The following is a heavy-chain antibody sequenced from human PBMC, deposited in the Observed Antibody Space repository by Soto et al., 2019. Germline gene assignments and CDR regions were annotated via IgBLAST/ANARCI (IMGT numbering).Heavy chain of an antibody. CDR2: ISSSSSTI. CDR3: ARESHYDSRGYLIDY. V-gene: IGHV3-48*02. D-gene: IGHD3-22*01. Sequence: EVQLVESGGGLVQPGGSLRLSCAASGFTFSSYSMNWVRQAPGKGREWVSYISSSSSTIYYADSVKVRFTISRDNAKNSLYLQMNSLRDEDTAVYYCARESHYDSRGYLIDYWGQGTLVTVSS. J-gene: IGHJ4*02. CDR1: GFTFSSYS.